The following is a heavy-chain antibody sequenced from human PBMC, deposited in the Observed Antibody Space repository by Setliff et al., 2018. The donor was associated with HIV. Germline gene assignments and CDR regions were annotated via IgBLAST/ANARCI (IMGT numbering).Heavy chain of an antibody. CDR2: IHYTGRT. D-gene: IGHD2-2*01. J-gene: IGHJ5*02. CDR3: ARVIPAGVPANWFDP. CDR1: GGSITGSPYF. V-gene: IGHV4-39*02. Sequence: SETLSLTCTVSGGSITGSPYFWGWIRRPPLKGLEWIASIHYTGRTYYNPSLKSRVSTSVDPSKSHLSLKLTSVTAADTAVYYCARVIPAGVPANWFDPWGHGTLVT.